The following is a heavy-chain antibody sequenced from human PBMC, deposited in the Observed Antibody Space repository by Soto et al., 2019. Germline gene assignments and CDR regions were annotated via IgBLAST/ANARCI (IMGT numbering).Heavy chain of an antibody. CDR2: ISSTTNYI. J-gene: IGHJ4*02. Sequence: PWGALIVACASSGFTFTMYSMNWVRQAPGKGLDWVSSISSTTNYIYYGDSMKGRFTISRDNAKNSLYLEMNSLRAEDTAVYYCARESEDLPSNFDYWGQGTLVTVSS. CDR1: GFTFTMYS. V-gene: IGHV3-21*06. CDR3: ARESEDLPSNFDY.